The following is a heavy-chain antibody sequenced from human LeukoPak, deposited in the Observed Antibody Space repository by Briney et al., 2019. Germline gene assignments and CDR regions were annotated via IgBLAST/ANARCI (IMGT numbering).Heavy chain of an antibody. D-gene: IGHD1-26*01. Sequence: SETLSLTCTVSGGSISSYYWSWIRQPPGKGLEWTGYIYYSGSTNYNPSLKSRVTISVDTSKNQFSPKLSSVTAADTAVYYCARGGSPGDLLGYWGQGTLVTVSS. CDR1: GGSISSYY. CDR2: IYYSGST. J-gene: IGHJ4*02. CDR3: ARGGSPGDLLGY. V-gene: IGHV4-59*01.